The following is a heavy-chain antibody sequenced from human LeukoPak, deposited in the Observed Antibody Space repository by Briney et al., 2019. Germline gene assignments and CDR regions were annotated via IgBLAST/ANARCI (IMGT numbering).Heavy chain of an antibody. CDR2: IYYNGDT. CDR1: SGSISSSNW. D-gene: IGHD5-18*01. J-gene: IGHJ4*02. CDR3: ARVLRAASWRSYDY. V-gene: IGHV4-61*01. Sequence: SETLSDTCAVSSGSISSSNWWSWIRQPPGKGLEWIGYIYYNGDTNYNPSLKSRVIISIDTSSNQFSLRLNSMTAADTAVYYCARVLRAASWRSYDYWGQGSLVTVSS.